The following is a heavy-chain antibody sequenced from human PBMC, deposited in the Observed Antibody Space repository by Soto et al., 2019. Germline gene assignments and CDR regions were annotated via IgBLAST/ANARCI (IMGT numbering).Heavy chain of an antibody. Sequence: QVQLVQSGVEVKKPGASVKVSCKASGYTFISHGISWVRQAPGQGLEWMGWISGKNGNTNYAQKLQGRVTVTTDTATSTANMELRSLRSDATAVYYCARVSSSIVVVPDYGMDVWGQGTTVTVSS. V-gene: IGHV1-18*04. J-gene: IGHJ6*02. CDR2: ISGKNGNT. CDR3: ARVSSSIVVVPDYGMDV. D-gene: IGHD2-15*01. CDR1: GYTFISHG.